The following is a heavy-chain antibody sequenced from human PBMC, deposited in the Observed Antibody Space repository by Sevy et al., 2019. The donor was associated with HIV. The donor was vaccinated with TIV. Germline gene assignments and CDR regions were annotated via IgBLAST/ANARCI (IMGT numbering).Heavy chain of an antibody. Sequence: GGSLRLSCAASGFTFDDYAMHWVRQAPGKGLEWVSGISWNSGSIGYADSVKGRFTISRDNAKNSLYLQMNSLRAEDTALYYCAKTTGIAAAAPMDVWGQGTTVTVSS. CDR1: GFTFDDYA. V-gene: IGHV3-9*01. J-gene: IGHJ6*02. CDR3: AKTTGIAAAAPMDV. D-gene: IGHD6-13*01. CDR2: ISWNSGSI.